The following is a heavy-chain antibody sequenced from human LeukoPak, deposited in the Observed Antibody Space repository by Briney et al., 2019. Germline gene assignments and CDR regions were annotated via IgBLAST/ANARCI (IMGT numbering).Heavy chain of an antibody. J-gene: IGHJ4*02. D-gene: IGHD1-26*01. CDR1: GFSFADYA. CDR3: AKGVGVYYFDY. V-gene: IGHV3-9*01. Sequence: GGSLRLSCAAPGFSFADYAMHWGRQAPGKGLGWVSGISWMSGSMGYADSVKGGFSLSRDNAKNSLYLQMNSLRAEDTALYYCAKGVGVYYFDYWGQGTLVTVSS. CDR2: ISWMSGSM.